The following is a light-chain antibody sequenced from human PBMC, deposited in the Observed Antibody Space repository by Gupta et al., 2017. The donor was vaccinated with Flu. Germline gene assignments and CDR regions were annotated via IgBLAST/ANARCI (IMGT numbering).Light chain of an antibody. CDR1: QSISNY. CDR3: QQSYSTPWT. CDR2: AAS. J-gene: IGKJ1*01. Sequence: DIQMTQSPSSLSASVGDRVTITCRASQSISNYLNWYQQTPGKAPKLLIYAASSLQSGVPSRFSGSGSGTDFTLTISSLQPEDFATYYCQQSYSTPWTFGQGTKVGIK. V-gene: IGKV1-39*01.